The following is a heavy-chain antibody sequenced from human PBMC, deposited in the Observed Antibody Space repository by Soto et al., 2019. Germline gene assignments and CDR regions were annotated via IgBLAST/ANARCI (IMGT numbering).Heavy chain of an antibody. D-gene: IGHD6-13*01. J-gene: IGHJ4*02. V-gene: IGHV4-39*01. CDR1: GGSISSSSYY. Sequence: SETLSLTCTVSGGSISSSSYYWGWIRQPPGKGLEWIGSIYYSGSTYYNPSLKSRVTISVDTSKNQFSLKLSSVTAADTAVYYCARGVVAAAGRFDYWGQGTLVTVSS. CDR2: IYYSGST. CDR3: ARGVVAAAGRFDY.